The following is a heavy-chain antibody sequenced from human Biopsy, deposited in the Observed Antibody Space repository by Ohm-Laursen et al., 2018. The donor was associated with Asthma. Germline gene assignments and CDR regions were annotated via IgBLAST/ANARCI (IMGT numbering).Heavy chain of an antibody. CDR2: IDQSGYT. Sequence: PSETLSLTCIVSGDAMSTSGSYWDWIRQPPGKGLEWIGEIDQSGYTNYNPSLKSRVTISADTSKNQFHLNLSSVTAADTAVYFCARAAITGIRGWFDPWGQGTQVTVSS. D-gene: IGHD1-20*01. V-gene: IGHV4-39*06. J-gene: IGHJ5*02. CDR1: GDAMSTSGSY. CDR3: ARAAITGIRGWFDP.